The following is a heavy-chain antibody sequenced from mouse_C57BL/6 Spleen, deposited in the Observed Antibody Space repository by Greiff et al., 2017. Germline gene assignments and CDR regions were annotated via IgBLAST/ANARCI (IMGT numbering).Heavy chain of an antibody. Sequence: QVQLQQPGAELVKPGASVKMSCKASGYTFTSYWITWVKQRPGQGLEWIGDIYPGSGSTNYNEKFKSKATLTVDTSSSTAYMQLSSLTSEDSAVYYCAREWYYGNGIYYAMDYWGQGTTVTVSS. J-gene: IGHJ4*01. V-gene: IGHV1-55*01. CDR1: GYTFTSYW. D-gene: IGHD1-1*01. CDR2: IYPGSGST. CDR3: AREWYYGNGIYYAMDY.